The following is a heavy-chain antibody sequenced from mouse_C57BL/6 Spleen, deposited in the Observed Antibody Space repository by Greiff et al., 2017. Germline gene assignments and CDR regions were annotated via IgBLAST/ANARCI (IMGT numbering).Heavy chain of an antibody. CDR2: INPNNGGT. D-gene: IGHD1-1*01. CDR3: ARLLLRYPPYYFDY. Sequence: EVQLQQSGPELVKPGASVKISCKASGYTFTDYYMNWVKQSHGKSLEWIGDINPNNGGTSYNQKFKGKATLTVDKSTSTAYMELRSLTSEDSAVYYCARLLLRYPPYYFDYWGQGTTLTVSS. J-gene: IGHJ2*01. CDR1: GYTFTDYY. V-gene: IGHV1-26*01.